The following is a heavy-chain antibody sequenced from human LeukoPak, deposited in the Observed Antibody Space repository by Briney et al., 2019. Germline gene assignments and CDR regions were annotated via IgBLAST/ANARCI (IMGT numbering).Heavy chain of an antibody. CDR2: ISYDERNA. D-gene: IGHD3-22*01. CDR1: GLTFSSYA. J-gene: IGHJ4*02. Sequence: GGSLRLSCAASGLTFSSYAMHWVRQAPGKGLEWVAVISYDERNAYYADSVKGRFTISRDNSKSTLYLQMSSLRAEDTAVYYCARDPGSSGYKGGDCWGQGTLVTVSS. CDR3: ARDPGSSGYKGGDC. V-gene: IGHV3-30*04.